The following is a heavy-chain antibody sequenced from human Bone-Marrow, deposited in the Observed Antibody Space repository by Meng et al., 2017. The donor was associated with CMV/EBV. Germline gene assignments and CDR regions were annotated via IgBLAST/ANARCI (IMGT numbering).Heavy chain of an antibody. J-gene: IGHJ4*02. CDR1: GGSISGYY. CDR2: ISHSGST. V-gene: IGHV4-34*01. Sequence: LRLSCAVYGGSISGYYWSWIRQPPGKGLEWIGEISHSGSTNHNPSLKSRVTISVDTSKNQFSLKLSSLTAADTAVYYCARSTSVDYWGQGTLVTVSS. D-gene: IGHD2-2*01. CDR3: ARSTSVDY.